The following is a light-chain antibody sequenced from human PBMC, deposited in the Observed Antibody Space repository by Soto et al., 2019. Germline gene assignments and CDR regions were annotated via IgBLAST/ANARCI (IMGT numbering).Light chain of an antibody. V-gene: IGKV3D-15*01. CDR1: QSVSNN. CDR3: QQYNNWPFIT. J-gene: IGKJ5*01. CDR2: GAS. Sequence: DIVLTQSPGTLSLSPGERPTLACKASQSVSNNYLAWYQQKPGQAPRLLIYGASNRATGIPDRFSGSGSGTEFTLTISSLQSEDFAVYYCQQYNNWPFITFGQGTRLEIK.